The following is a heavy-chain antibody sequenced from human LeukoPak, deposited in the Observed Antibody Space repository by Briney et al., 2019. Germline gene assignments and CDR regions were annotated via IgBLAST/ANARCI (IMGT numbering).Heavy chain of an antibody. D-gene: IGHD3-22*01. V-gene: IGHV3-30*03. J-gene: IGHJ4*02. CDR3: LIDDTSGYPRGEPFY. Sequence: GGSLRLSCAASGFTLSGYWMSWVRRAPGKGLEWVAVISYDGSNKYYADSVKGRFTISRDNSKNTLYLQMNSLRAEDTAVYYCLIDDTSGYPRGEPFYWGQGTLVTVSS. CDR1: GFTLSGYW. CDR2: ISYDGSNK.